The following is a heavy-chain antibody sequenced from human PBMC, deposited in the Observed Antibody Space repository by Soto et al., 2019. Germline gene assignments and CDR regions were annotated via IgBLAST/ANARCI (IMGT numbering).Heavy chain of an antibody. J-gene: IGHJ4*02. Sequence: PSETLSLTCTVSGGSIRSYYWSLIRQPPGKGLEWIGYIYYSGSTNYNPSLKNRVTISVDTSKNQFSLKLSSVTVADTAVYYGARVWGYAFDYWGQGTLVNVSS. CDR3: ARVWGYAFDY. CDR2: IYYSGST. V-gene: IGHV4-59*01. CDR1: GGSIRSYY. D-gene: IGHD3-16*01.